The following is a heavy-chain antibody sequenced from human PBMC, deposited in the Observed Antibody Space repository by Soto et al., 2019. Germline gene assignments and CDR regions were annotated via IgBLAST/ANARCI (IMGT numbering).Heavy chain of an antibody. D-gene: IGHD3-9*01. CDR2: INHNGVSR. Sequence: GGSLRLSCSASGFTFGSYAFHWVRQAPGKGLEYVSAINHNGVSRYYADSVKGRFTISRDDSKNTLYLQMNSLRPEDTAVYYCAKAHNVYDDILTGYYMAPFDPWGQGTLVTFSS. V-gene: IGHV3-64*04. CDR3: AKAHNVYDDILTGYYMAPFDP. J-gene: IGHJ5*02. CDR1: GFTFGSYA.